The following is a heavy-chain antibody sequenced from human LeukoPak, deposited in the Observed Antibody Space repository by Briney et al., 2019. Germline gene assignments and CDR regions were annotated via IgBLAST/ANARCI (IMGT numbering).Heavy chain of an antibody. CDR2: INPNSGGT. J-gene: IGHJ4*02. Sequence: GASVKVSCEASGYTFTGYYMHWLRQAPGQGLEWMGWINPNSGGTNYAQKFQGRVTMTRDTSISTAYMELSRLRSDDTAVYYCARVQISYYYDSSGPYFDNWGQGTLVTVSS. CDR3: ARVQISYYYDSSGPYFDN. CDR1: GYTFTGYY. D-gene: IGHD3-22*01. V-gene: IGHV1-2*02.